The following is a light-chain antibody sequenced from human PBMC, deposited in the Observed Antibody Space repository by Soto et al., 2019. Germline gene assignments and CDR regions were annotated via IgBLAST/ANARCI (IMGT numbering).Light chain of an antibody. CDR2: GID. V-gene: IGLV1-44*01. CDR1: SSNIGGNP. Sequence: QSLLTQPPSASGTPGQRVPISCSGSSSNIGGNPVVWYQQLPGTAPKLFIYGIDQRPSGVPDRFSGSKSGTAASLAISGLQSEDEADYYCAAFDDSLNGWVLGGGTKVTVL. J-gene: IGLJ3*02. CDR3: AAFDDSLNGWV.